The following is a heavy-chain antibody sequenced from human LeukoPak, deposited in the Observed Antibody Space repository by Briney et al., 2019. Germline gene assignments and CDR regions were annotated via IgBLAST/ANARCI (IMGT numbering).Heavy chain of an antibody. D-gene: IGHD3-3*01. CDR1: GGSISSGSYY. J-gene: IGHJ4*01. CDR2: IYTSGST. V-gene: IGHV4-61*02. Sequence: SQTLSLTCTVSGGSISSGSYYWSWIRQPAGKGLEWIGRIYTSGSTNYNPSLKSRVTISVDTSKNQFSLKLSSVTAADTAVYYCARDWSGPYYFDYWGQGTLVTVSS. CDR3: ARDWSGPYYFDY.